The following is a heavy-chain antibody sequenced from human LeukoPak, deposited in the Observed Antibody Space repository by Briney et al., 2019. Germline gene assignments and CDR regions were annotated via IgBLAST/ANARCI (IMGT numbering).Heavy chain of an antibody. V-gene: IGHV4-39*01. CDR3: ARHRIPAADDAFDI. Sequence: SETLSLTCTVSGGSISSSSYYWGWIRQPPGKGLEWIGSIYYSGSTYYSPSLKSRVTISVDTPKNQFSLKLNSVTAADTAVYYCARHRIPAADDAFDIWGQGTMVTVSS. J-gene: IGHJ3*02. CDR2: IYYSGST. D-gene: IGHD6-13*01. CDR1: GGSISSSSYY.